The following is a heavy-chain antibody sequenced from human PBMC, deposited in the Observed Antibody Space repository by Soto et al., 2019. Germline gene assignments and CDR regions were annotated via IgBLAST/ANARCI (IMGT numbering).Heavy chain of an antibody. J-gene: IGHJ1*01. CDR2: IKQDGTEK. CDR3: TREYCSAGSCSGYFHH. D-gene: IGHD2-15*01. Sequence: GGSLRLSCAASGFTFSSYWMTWVRQAPGNGLEWVANIKQDGTEKYYVDSVEGRFTISRDNAKNSLYLQMNSLRVEDTAVYYCTREYCSAGSCSGYFHHWGQGTLVTVSS. CDR1: GFTFSSYW. V-gene: IGHV3-7*03.